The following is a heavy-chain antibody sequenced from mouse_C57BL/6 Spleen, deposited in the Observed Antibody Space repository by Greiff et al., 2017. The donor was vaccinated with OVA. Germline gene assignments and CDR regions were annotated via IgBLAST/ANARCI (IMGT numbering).Heavy chain of an antibody. CDR3: AMSRSYAMDY. CDR2: INPSSGYT. CDR1: GYTFTSYT. J-gene: IGHJ4*01. V-gene: IGHV1-4*01. Sequence: QVQLQQSGAELARPGASVKMSCKASGYTFTSYTMHWVKQRPGQGLEWIGYINPSSGYTKYNQKFKDKATLTADKSSSTAYMQLSSLTSEDSAVYYCAMSRSYAMDYWGQGTSVNVSS.